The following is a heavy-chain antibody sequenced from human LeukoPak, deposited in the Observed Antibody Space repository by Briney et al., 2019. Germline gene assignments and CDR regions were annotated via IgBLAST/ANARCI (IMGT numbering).Heavy chain of an antibody. CDR2: INWNGGST. V-gene: IGHV3-20*04. CDR3: ASSSHSKSLIY. J-gene: IGHJ4*02. Sequence: GGSLRLSCAASGFTFDDYGKSWVRQAPGKGLEWVSGINWNGGSTGYADSVKGRFTISRDNAKNSLYLQMNSLRAEDTALYYCASSSHSKSLIYWGQGTLVTVSS. D-gene: IGHD6-6*01. CDR1: GFTFDDYG.